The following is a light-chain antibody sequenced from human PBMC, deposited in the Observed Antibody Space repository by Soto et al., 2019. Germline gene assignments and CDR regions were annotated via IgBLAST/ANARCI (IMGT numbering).Light chain of an antibody. CDR1: SSDVGGYNY. V-gene: IGLV2-14*01. CDR2: EVS. J-gene: IGLJ1*01. Sequence: SVLTQPASVSGSPGQSITISCPGTSSDVGGYNYVSWYQQHPGKAPKLMIYEVSNRPSGVSHRFSGSKSGNTASLTISGLQAEDEADYYCSSYTGNNTPYVFGTGTKVTVL. CDR3: SSYTGNNTPYV.